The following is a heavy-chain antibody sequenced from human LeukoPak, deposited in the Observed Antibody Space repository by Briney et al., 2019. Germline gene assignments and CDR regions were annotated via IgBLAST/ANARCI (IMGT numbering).Heavy chain of an antibody. Sequence: GGSLRLSCAASGFTFSTYAMHWVRQAPGKGLEWVAVISYDGSSKYYADSVKGRFTISRDNAKNSLYLQMNSLRAEDTAVYYCASTDYYGSSGYYYPAFDIWGQGTMVTVSS. J-gene: IGHJ3*02. CDR1: GFTFSTYA. V-gene: IGHV3-30*04. D-gene: IGHD3-22*01. CDR2: ISYDGSSK. CDR3: ASTDYYGSSGYYYPAFDI.